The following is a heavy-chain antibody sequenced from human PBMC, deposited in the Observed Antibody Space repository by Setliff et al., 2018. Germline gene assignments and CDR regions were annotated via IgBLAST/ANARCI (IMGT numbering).Heavy chain of an antibody. CDR3: AKRGDSSSWLDY. CDR2: ILYDGSNK. J-gene: IGHJ4*02. D-gene: IGHD6-13*01. V-gene: IGHV3-30*02. Sequence: GGSLRLSCAASGFTFSSYGMHWVRQAPGKGLEWVAFILYDGSNKYYADSVKGRFTISRDDSKKTLYLQMNSLRAEDTAVYYCAKRGDSSSWLDYWGQGTLVTVSS. CDR1: GFTFSSYG.